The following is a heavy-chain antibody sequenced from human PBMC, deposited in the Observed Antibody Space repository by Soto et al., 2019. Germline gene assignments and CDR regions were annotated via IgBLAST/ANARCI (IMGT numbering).Heavy chain of an antibody. CDR1: GFTFNNYD. CDR2: ISGGGDTT. D-gene: IGHD3-10*01. Sequence: EVQLLETGGGLVQPGGSLRLSCAASGFTFNNYDMTWVRQAAGKGLEWVSAISGGGDTTSYADSVKGRFTVSRDGSKNTLYLQMSSLRAEETALYYCAKGRGGSGSLTPRVDFWGQGTLVTVSS. V-gene: IGHV3-23*01. CDR3: AKGRGGSGSLTPRVDF. J-gene: IGHJ4*02.